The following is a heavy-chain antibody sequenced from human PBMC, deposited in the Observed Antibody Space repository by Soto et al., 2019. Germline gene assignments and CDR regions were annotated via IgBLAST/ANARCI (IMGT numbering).Heavy chain of an antibody. CDR3: ASMVYAIDRYFDY. Sequence: CTVSGGSISSGDYYWSWIRQPPGKGLEWIGSTYYSGSTYYNPSLKSRVTISVDTSKNQFSLRLSSVTAADTAVYYCASMVYAIDRYFDYWGQGPLVTVSS. V-gene: IGHV4-30-4*01. CDR2: TYYSGST. J-gene: IGHJ4*02. D-gene: IGHD2-8*01. CDR1: GGSISSGDYY.